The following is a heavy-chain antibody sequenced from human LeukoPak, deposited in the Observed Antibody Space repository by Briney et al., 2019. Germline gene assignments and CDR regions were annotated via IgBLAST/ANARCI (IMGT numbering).Heavy chain of an antibody. CDR1: GYSFTSYD. Sequence: GASVKVSCKASGYSFTSYDINWVRQATGQGLEWMGGIIPMFGTPNYAQKFQGRVTITADESTNTAYMELSSLTYEDTAMYYCARDGDTAMISFYDIWGQGTKVTVSS. CDR2: IIPMFGTP. J-gene: IGHJ3*02. V-gene: IGHV1-69*13. D-gene: IGHD5-18*01. CDR3: ARDGDTAMISFYDI.